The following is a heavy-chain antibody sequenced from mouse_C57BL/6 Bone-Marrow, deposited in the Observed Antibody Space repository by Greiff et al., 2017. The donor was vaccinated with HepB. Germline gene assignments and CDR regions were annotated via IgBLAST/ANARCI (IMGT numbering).Heavy chain of an antibody. J-gene: IGHJ2*01. D-gene: IGHD6-1*01. V-gene: IGHV1-50*01. Sequence: QVQLQQPGAELVKPGASVKLSCKASGYTFTSYWMQWVKQRPGQGLEGIGEIVPSDSYTNYNQKFKGKATLTVDTSPSTAYMQLSSLTPEDSAVYYCARASGRGYFDYWGQGTTLTVSA. CDR3: ARASGRGYFDY. CDR2: IVPSDSYT. CDR1: GYTFTSYW.